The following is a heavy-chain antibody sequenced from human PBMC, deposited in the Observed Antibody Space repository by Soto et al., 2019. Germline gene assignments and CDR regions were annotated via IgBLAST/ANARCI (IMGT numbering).Heavy chain of an antibody. J-gene: IGHJ4*02. CDR2: IGGSGDST. Sequence: GGSLKLSCAASGFRVSSYAMTGFRQSPGKGLEWVSAIGGSGDSTYYADSVKGRFTISRDNSKNTLYLQVNSLRAEDTAVYYCAKVLDASMVVNGYLYWGQGTLVTGSS. CDR3: AKVLDASMVVNGYLY. D-gene: IGHD5-18*01. CDR1: GFRVSSYA. V-gene: IGHV3-23*01.